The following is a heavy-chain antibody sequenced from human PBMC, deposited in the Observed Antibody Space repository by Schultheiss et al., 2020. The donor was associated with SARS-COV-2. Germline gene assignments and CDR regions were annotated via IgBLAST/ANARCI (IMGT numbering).Heavy chain of an antibody. CDR3: ASYSSGWSEDDAFDI. Sequence: GESLKISCKGSGYSFTSYWIGWVRQMPGKGLEWMGIIYPGDSDTRYSPSFQGQVTISADKSISTAYLQWSSLKASDTAMYYCASYSSGWSEDDAFDIWCQGTMVTVSS. V-gene: IGHV5-51*01. D-gene: IGHD6-19*01. CDR1: GYSFTSYW. J-gene: IGHJ3*02. CDR2: IYPGDSDT.